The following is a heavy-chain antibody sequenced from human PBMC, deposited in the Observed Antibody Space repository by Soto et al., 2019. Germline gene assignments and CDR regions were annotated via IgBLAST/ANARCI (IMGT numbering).Heavy chain of an antibody. CDR1: GFTFSSYG. D-gene: IGHD5-12*01. CDR2: IWYDGSNK. CDR3: ARDWAGDGYSYFDY. J-gene: IGHJ4*02. Sequence: GGSLRLSCAASGFTFSSYGMHWVRQAPGKGLEWVAVIWYDGSNKYYADSVKGRFTISRDNSKNTLYLQMNSLRAEDTAVYYCARDWAGDGYSYFDYWGQGTLVTVSS. V-gene: IGHV3-33*01.